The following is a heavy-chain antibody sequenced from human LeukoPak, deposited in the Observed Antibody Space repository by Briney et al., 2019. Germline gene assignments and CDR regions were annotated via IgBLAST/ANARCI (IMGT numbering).Heavy chain of an antibody. J-gene: IGHJ4*02. CDR1: GFTFSDYY. Sequence: GGSLRLSCAASGFTFSDYYMSWIRQAPGKGLEWVSYISSSGSTIYYADSVKGRFTISRDNAKNSLYLQMNSLRAEDAAVYYCVAGYIVATIYYWGQGTLVTVSS. V-gene: IGHV3-11*01. D-gene: IGHD5-12*01. CDR2: ISSSGSTI. CDR3: VAGYIVATIYY.